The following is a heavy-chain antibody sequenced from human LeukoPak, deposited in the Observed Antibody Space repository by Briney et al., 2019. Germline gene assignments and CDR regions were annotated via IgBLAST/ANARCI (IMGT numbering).Heavy chain of an antibody. CDR2: IRYDGNYK. Sequence: PGGSLRLSCAASGFTFTTYGIHWVRQAPGKGPEWVAFIRYDGNYKYYGDSVRGRFTIFRDNSKNTVSLQMSSLRAEDTAVYYCAKDFQGYSNGPRGFDYWGQGTLVTVSS. J-gene: IGHJ4*02. CDR3: AKDFQGYSNGPRGFDY. CDR1: GFTFTTYG. V-gene: IGHV3-30*02. D-gene: IGHD4-11*01.